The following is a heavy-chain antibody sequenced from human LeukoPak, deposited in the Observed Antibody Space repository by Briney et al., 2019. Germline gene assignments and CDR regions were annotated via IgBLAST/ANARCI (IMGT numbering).Heavy chain of an antibody. D-gene: IGHD1-26*01. Sequence: PGGSLRLSCAASGVTVSSNYMTWVRLAPGKGLEWVSVIYTGGSTYYADSVKGRFTISRDNSKNTLYLQMNSLRAEDTAVYYCTTTGGSYGAYYMDVWGKGTTVTVSS. CDR2: IYTGGST. CDR3: TTTGGSYGAYYMDV. V-gene: IGHV3-53*01. J-gene: IGHJ6*03. CDR1: GVTVSSNY.